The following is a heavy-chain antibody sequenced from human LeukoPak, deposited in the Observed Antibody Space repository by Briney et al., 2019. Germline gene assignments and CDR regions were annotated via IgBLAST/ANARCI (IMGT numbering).Heavy chain of an antibody. D-gene: IGHD1-26*01. J-gene: IGHJ4*02. CDR2: IIPIFGTA. V-gene: IGHV1-69*05. CDR1: GDTFSSYA. Sequence: SVKVSCKASGDTFSSYAISWVRQAPGQGLEWMGRIIPIFGTANYAQKFQGRVTITTDESTSTAYMELSSLRSEDTAVYYCARGATPPGEYYFDYWAREPWSPSPQ. CDR3: ARGATPPGEYYFDY.